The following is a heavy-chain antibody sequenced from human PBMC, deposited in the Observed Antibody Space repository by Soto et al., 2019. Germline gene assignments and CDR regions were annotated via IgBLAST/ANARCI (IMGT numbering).Heavy chain of an antibody. CDR1: GLSVSSND. V-gene: IGHV3-66*01. J-gene: IGHJ5*02. CDR3: ARDPSVVLVPAEEQP. D-gene: IGHD2-2*01. Sequence: GSLRLSCAASGLSVSSNDMSWVRQAPGKGLECVSIINSADNTFYLDSVKSRFIISRDNSKNTVYLQMNSLRADDTAVYYCARDPSVVLVPAEEQPWGQGTLVTVSS. CDR2: INSADNT.